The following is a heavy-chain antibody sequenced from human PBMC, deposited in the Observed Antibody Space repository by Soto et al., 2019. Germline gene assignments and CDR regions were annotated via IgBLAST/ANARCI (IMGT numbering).Heavy chain of an antibody. CDR2: IYPGDSDT. J-gene: IGHJ6*02. V-gene: IGHV5-51*01. CDR1: GYSFTSYW. Sequence: GESLKSSCKGSGYSFTSYWIGWVRQMPGKGLEWMGIIYPGDSDTRYSPSFQGQDTISADKSISTAYLQWSSLKASDTAMYYCARYSSSLFYYYYGMDVWGHGTTVTVSS. CDR3: ARYSSSLFYYYYGMDV. D-gene: IGHD6-13*01.